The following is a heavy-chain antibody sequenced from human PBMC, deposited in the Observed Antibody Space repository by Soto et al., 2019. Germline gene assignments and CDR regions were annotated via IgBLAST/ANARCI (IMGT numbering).Heavy chain of an antibody. CDR1: GYTFTGYY. J-gene: IGHJ3*02. D-gene: IGHD6-13*01. CDR2: INPNSGGT. Sequence: GASVKVSCKASGYTFTGYYMHWVRQAPGQGLEWMGWINPNSGGTNYAQKFQGWVTMTRDTSISTAYMELSRLRSDDTAVYYCARESDSSSPDAFDIWGQGTMVTVSS. CDR3: ARESDSSSPDAFDI. V-gene: IGHV1-2*04.